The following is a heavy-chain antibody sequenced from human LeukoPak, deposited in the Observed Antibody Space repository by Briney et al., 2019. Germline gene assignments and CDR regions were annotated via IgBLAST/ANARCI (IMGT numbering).Heavy chain of an antibody. CDR3: ARDQEKVYGDGPGDY. CDR2: MNPNSGNT. CDR1: GYTFSSYD. J-gene: IGHJ4*02. D-gene: IGHD4-17*01. V-gene: IGHV1-8*01. Sequence: ASVKVSCKASGYTFSSYDINWVRQATGQGLEWMGWMNPNSGNTGYAQKFQGRVNMTRNTSISTAYMELSSLRSEDTAVYYCARDQEKVYGDGPGDYWGQGTLVTVSS.